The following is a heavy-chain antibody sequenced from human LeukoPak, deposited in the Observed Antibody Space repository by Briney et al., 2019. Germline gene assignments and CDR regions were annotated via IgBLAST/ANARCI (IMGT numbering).Heavy chain of an antibody. D-gene: IGHD2-15*01. CDR3: AKEFTVVVVAATVYFDH. CDR1: GFTFSSYG. CDR2: ISYDGSNK. Sequence: PGRSLRLSCAASGFTFSSYGMHWVRQAPGKGLEWVAVISYDGSNKYYADSVKGRFTISRDNSKNTLYLQMNSLRAEDTAVYYCAKEFTVVVVAATVYFDHWGQGTLVTVSS. J-gene: IGHJ4*02. V-gene: IGHV3-30*18.